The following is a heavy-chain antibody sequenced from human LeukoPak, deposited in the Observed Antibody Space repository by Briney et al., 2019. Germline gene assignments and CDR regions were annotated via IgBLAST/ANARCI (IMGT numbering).Heavy chain of an antibody. J-gene: IGHJ4*02. V-gene: IGHV3-23*01. CDR1: RFTFSSYA. CDR3: ARGPGRGYSYGYSVY. D-gene: IGHD5-18*01. Sequence: GGSLRLSCAASRFTFSSYAMSWVRQAPGKGLEWVSAISGSGGSTYYADSVKGRFTISRDNSKNTLYLQMNSLRAEDTAVYYCARGPGRGYSYGYSVYWGQGTLVTVSS. CDR2: ISGSGGST.